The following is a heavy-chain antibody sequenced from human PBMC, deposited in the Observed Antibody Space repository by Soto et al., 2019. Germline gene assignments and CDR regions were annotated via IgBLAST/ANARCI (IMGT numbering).Heavy chain of an antibody. CDR1: GYSFTSYW. J-gene: IGHJ6*02. CDR2: IDPSDSYT. CDR3: ARLTAALYYYYGMDV. D-gene: IGHD6-13*01. Sequence: PGDSLKISCKGSGYSFTSYWISWVRQMPGKGLEWMGRIDPSDSYTNYSPSFQGHVTISADKPISTAYLQWSSLKASDTAMYYCARLTAALYYYYGMDVWGQGTTVTVSS. V-gene: IGHV5-10-1*01.